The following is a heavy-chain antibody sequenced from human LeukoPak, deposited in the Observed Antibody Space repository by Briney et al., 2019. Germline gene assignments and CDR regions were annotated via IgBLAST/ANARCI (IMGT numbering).Heavy chain of an antibody. CDR3: ARGGYYGSGPARFDY. V-gene: IGHV3-11*01. J-gene: IGHJ4*02. Sequence: PGGSLRLSCAASGFTLSDYYMSWIRQAPGKGLEWVSYISSSGSTIYYADSVKGRFTISRDNAKNSLCLQMNSLRAEDTAVYYCARGGYYGSGPARFDYWGQGTLVTVSS. CDR2: ISSSGSTI. D-gene: IGHD3-10*01. CDR1: GFTLSDYY.